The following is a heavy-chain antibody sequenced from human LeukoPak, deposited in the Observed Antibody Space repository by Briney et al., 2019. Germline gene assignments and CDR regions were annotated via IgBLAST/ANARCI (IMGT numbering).Heavy chain of an antibody. CDR2: INHSGST. CDR3: ASSIRQFQH. J-gene: IGHJ1*01. CDR1: GGSFSGYY. D-gene: IGHD4-11*01. Sequence: PETLSLTCAVYGGSFSGYYWSWIRQPPGKGLEWIGEINHSGSTNYNPSLKSRVTISVDTSKNQFSLKLSSVTAADTAVYYCASSIRQFQHWGQGTLVTVSS. V-gene: IGHV4-34*01.